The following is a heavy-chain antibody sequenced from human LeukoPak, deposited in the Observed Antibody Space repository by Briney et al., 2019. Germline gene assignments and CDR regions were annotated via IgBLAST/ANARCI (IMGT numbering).Heavy chain of an antibody. CDR3: ARDRVTYDYVWGSYRFGYFDY. D-gene: IGHD3-16*02. J-gene: IGHJ4*02. CDR1: GYTFTSYG. V-gene: IGHV1-18*01. Sequence: ASVKVSCKASGYTFTSYGISWVRQAPGQGLEWMGWISAYNGNTNYAQKLQGRVTMTTDTSTSTAYMELRSLRSDDTAVYYCARDRVTYDYVWGSYRFGYFDYWGQGTLVTVFS. CDR2: ISAYNGNT.